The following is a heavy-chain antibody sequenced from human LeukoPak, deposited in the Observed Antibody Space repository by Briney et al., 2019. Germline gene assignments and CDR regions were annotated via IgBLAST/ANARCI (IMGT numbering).Heavy chain of an antibody. V-gene: IGHV3-53*05. Sequence: GGSLRLSCAASGFTVSSNYMSWVRQAPGKGLEWVSVIYSGGSTYYSDSVKGRFTISRDNSKNTLYLQMNSLRAEDTAVYYCAREAESAVAGSYYFDYWGQGTLVTVSS. J-gene: IGHJ4*02. CDR2: IYSGGST. CDR1: GFTVSSNY. D-gene: IGHD6-19*01. CDR3: AREAESAVAGSYYFDY.